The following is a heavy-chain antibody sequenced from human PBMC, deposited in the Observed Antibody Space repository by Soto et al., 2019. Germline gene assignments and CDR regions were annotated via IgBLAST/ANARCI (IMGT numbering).Heavy chain of an antibody. CDR1: GGSFNTYY. V-gene: IGHV4-34*01. CDR3: ARERRVVGGYSSNWYDYFDI. J-gene: IGHJ4*02. Sequence: SETLSLTCAVHGGSFNTYYWSWIRQAPGKGLEWIGEINRSGSTNYNPSLKSRVTISVDTSKNHFSLTLNSVSAADTAVYYCARERRVVGGYSSNWYDYFDIWGQGALVTVSS. CDR2: INRSGST. D-gene: IGHD6-13*01.